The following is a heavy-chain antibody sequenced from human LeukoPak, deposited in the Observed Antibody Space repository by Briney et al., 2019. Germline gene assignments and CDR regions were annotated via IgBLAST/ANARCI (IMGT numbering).Heavy chain of an antibody. J-gene: IGHJ4*02. Sequence: GGSLRLSCAASGFTFSSYWMSWVRQAPGKGLEWVANIKQDGSEKYYVDSVKGRFTISRDNAKNSLYLQMNSLSAEDTAVYYCARAPLDTAMDIFDHWGQGTLVTVSS. CDR1: GFTFSSYW. V-gene: IGHV3-7*01. CDR3: ARAPLDTAMDIFDH. CDR2: IKQDGSEK. D-gene: IGHD5-18*01.